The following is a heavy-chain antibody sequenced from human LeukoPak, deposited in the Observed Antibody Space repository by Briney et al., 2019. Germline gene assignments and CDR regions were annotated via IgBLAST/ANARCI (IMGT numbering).Heavy chain of an antibody. CDR1: GGSISSSSYY. CDR2: IYYSGST. Sequence: SETLSLTCTVSGGSISSSSYYWGWIRQPPGKGLEWIGSIYYSGSTYYNPSLKSRVTISVDTSKNQFSLKLSSVTAADTAVYYCARRDYSYGYLDWGQGTLVTVSS. CDR3: ARRDYSYGYLD. D-gene: IGHD5-18*01. J-gene: IGHJ4*02. V-gene: IGHV4-39*01.